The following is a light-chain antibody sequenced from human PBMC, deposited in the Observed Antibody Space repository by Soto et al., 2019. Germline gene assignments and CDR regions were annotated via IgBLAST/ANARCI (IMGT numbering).Light chain of an antibody. CDR1: QGVSSY. J-gene: IGKJ5*01. V-gene: IGKV3-20*01. CDR3: QQYSSSPPIT. CDR2: DAS. Sequence: EIVLTQSPAALSLSPGERATLSCRASQGVSSYLAWYQQKPGQAPRLLIYDASNRATGIPDRFSGSGSETDFTLTISRLEPEDFAVYYCQQYSSSPPITFGQGTRLEI.